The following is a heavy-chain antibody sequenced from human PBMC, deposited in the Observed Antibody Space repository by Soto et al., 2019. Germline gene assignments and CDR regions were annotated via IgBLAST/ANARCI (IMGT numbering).Heavy chain of an antibody. D-gene: IGHD2-2*01. CDR1: GLTFSSYS. J-gene: IGHJ5*01. CDR2: ISINSSHI. V-gene: IGHV3-21*01. Sequence: GGSLRLSCAASGLTFSSYSKNGGRHAPGKGMEWLSYISINSSHIYYAASVKGRFTIPRDTPRNSLYLKMNSLRAEDTAVYYCARPYISTRVGASGWFDSWSQGTLVTVSS. CDR3: ARPYISTRVGASGWFDS.